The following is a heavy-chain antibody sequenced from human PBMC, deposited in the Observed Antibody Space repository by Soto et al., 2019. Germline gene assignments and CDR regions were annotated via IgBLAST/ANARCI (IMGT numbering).Heavy chain of an antibody. CDR2: IIPIFGTA. J-gene: IGHJ5*02. CDR3: ARGGTYYYDSSGYYYSS. CDR1: GGTFSSYA. V-gene: IGHV1-69*01. Sequence: QVQLVQSGAEVKKPGSSVKVSCKASGGTFSSYAISWVRQAPGQGLEWTGGIIPIFGTANYAQKFQGRVTITADESTSTAYMELSSLRSEDTAVYYCARGGTYYYDSSGYYYSSWGQGTLVTVSS. D-gene: IGHD3-22*01.